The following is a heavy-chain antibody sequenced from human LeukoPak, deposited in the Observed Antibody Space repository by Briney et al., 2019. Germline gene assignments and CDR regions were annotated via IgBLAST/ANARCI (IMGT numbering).Heavy chain of an antibody. Sequence: GGSLRLSCAASGFTFSSYGMHWARQAPGKGLEWVAVISYDGSNKYYADSVKGRFTISRDNSKNTLYLQMNSLRAEDTAVYYCVSRGDYYYFDYWGQGTLVTVSS. D-gene: IGHD4-17*01. CDR3: VSRGDYYYFDY. J-gene: IGHJ4*02. CDR2: ISYDGSNK. CDR1: GFTFSSYG. V-gene: IGHV3-30*03.